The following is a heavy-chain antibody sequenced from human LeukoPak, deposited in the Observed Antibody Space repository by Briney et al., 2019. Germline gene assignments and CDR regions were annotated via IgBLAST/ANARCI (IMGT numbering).Heavy chain of an antibody. CDR2: NIPIFGTA. CDR3: ARNQRVGFLVWPRHFDY. Sequence: SVKVSCKASGGTFSSYAISWVRQAPGQGLEWMGGNIPIFGTANYAQKFQGRVTITADESTSTAYMELSSLRSEDTAVYYCARNQRVGFLVWPRHFDYWGQGTLVTVSS. D-gene: IGHD3-3*01. J-gene: IGHJ4*02. V-gene: IGHV1-69*13. CDR1: GGTFSSYA.